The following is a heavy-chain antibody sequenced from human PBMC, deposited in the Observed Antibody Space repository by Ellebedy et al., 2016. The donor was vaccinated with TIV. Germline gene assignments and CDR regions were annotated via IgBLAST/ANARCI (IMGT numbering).Heavy chain of an antibody. CDR2: VVSSGYT. CDR3: ARGYDNTGFYDCPYDH. J-gene: IGHJ4*02. D-gene: IGHD2-21*02. V-gene: IGHV4-59*01. Sequence: MPGGSLRLSCSVSGGSIGRYFWTWIRQSPEKGLEWIGYVVSSGYTNYNPSLESRVTISIDTSKGQFSLRLTSVTAADTAVYYCARGYDNTGFYDCPYDHWGQGTLVTVSS. CDR1: GGSIGRYF.